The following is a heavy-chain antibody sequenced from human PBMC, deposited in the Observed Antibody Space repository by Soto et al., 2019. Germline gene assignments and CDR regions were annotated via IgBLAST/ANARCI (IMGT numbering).Heavy chain of an antibody. V-gene: IGHV1-69*01. CDR2: IIPVSGAA. CDR1: GGTFGSYA. Sequence: QVQLVQSGAEVKKPGSSVKVSCKASGGTFGSYAFSWVRQAPGQGLAWMGGIIPVSGAAHYAQKFQGRVTSTADESTSTAYMELSSLSSQDTAVYYCATALGCRSTSCTLDYWGQGTRGIVSS. D-gene: IGHD2-2*01. J-gene: IGHJ4*02. CDR3: ATALGCRSTSCTLDY.